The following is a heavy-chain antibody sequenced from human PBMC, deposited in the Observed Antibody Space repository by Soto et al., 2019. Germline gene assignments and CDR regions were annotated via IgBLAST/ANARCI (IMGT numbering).Heavy chain of an antibody. V-gene: IGHV2-5*02. Sequence: QITLKESGPTLVKPTQTLTLTCTFSGFSLSTSGVGVGWIRQPPGKALEWLALIYWDDDKRYSPSLKSRLTITKDTSRNRVVLTMTNMDPVDTATYYCAHKVVYCGGDCYSRNWFDPWGQGTLVTVSS. J-gene: IGHJ5*02. CDR3: AHKVVYCGGDCYSRNWFDP. D-gene: IGHD2-21*02. CDR2: IYWDDDK. CDR1: GFSLSTSGVG.